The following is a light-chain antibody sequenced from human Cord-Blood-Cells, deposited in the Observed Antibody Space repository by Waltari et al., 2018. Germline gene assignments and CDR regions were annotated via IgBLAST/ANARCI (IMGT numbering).Light chain of an antibody. V-gene: IGKV2-28*01. CDR2: LGS. Sequence: DIVMTQSPLSLPVTPGEPASLPCRSSQSLLHSNGYNYLDWYLQKPGQSPQLLIYLGSNRASGVPDRFSGSGSGTDFTLKISRVEAEDVGVYYCMQALQTPLYTFGQGTKLEIK. CDR1: QSLLHSNGYNY. J-gene: IGKJ2*01. CDR3: MQALQTPLYT.